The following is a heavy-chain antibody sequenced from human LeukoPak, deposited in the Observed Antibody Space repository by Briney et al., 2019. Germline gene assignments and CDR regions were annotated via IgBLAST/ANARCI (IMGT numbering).Heavy chain of an antibody. J-gene: IGHJ2*01. CDR2: IYYSGST. D-gene: IGHD2-2*01. Sequence: SETLSLTCTVSGGSISSYYWSWIRQPPGKGLEWIGYIYYSGSTNYNPSPKSRVTISVDPSKNQFSLKLSSVTAADTAVYYCARVYCSSTSCLLPYWYFDLWGRGTLVTVSS. CDR1: GGSISSYY. CDR3: ARVYCSSTSCLLPYWYFDL. V-gene: IGHV4-59*01.